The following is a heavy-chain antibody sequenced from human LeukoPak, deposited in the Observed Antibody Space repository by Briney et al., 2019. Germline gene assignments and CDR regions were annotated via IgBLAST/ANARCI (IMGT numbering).Heavy chain of an antibody. CDR2: IYSGGST. V-gene: IGHV3-66*01. D-gene: IGHD6-19*01. J-gene: IGHJ4*02. Sequence: GGSLRLSCAASGFTVSSNYMSWVRQAPGKGLEWVSVIYSGGSTYYADSVKGRFTISRDNSKNTLYLQMNSLRAEDTAVYYCAREAPYRIAVAGSGFDYWGQGTLVTVSS. CDR3: AREAPYRIAVAGSGFDY. CDR1: GFTVSSNY.